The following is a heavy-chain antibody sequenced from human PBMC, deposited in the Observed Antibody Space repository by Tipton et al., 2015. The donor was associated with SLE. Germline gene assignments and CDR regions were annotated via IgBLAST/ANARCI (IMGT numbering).Heavy chain of an antibody. CDR1: GGAFSGYY. CDR2: IYYSGST. CDR3: ARVRDGYNAWYFDL. J-gene: IGHJ2*01. D-gene: IGHD5-24*01. V-gene: IGHV4-59*01. Sequence: TLSLTCAVSGGAFSGYYWSWIRQPPGKGLEWIGYIYYSGSTNYNPSLKSRVTISVDTSKNQFSLKLSSVTAADTAVYYCARVRDGYNAWYFDLWGRGSLVTVSS.